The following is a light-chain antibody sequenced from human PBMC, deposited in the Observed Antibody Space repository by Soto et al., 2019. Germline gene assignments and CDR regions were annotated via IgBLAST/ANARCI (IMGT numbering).Light chain of an antibody. J-gene: IGKJ1*01. Sequence: EIVLTQSPGTVSLSPGERATLSCMASQSVANNYVAWFQQKTGQAPRLLIYGASSRATGIPDRFSGSGSGTDFTLTISGLEPEDFAVYYCQQYGRSPWTFGQGTKVDIK. V-gene: IGKV3-20*01. CDR1: QSVANNY. CDR2: GAS. CDR3: QQYGRSPWT.